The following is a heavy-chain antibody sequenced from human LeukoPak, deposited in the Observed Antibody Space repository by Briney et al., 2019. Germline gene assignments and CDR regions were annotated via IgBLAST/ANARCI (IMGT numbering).Heavy chain of an antibody. Sequence: ASVKVSCKASGYTFTGYYMHWVRQAPGQGLEWMGWINPNSGGTNYAQKFQGRVTMTRDTSISTAYMEPSRLRSDDTAVYYCARGLAISYQLLYEMTAPFDYWGQGTLVTVTS. V-gene: IGHV1-2*02. J-gene: IGHJ4*02. CDR3: ARGLAISYQLLYEMTAPFDY. CDR1: GYTFTGYY. CDR2: INPNSGGT. D-gene: IGHD2-2*02.